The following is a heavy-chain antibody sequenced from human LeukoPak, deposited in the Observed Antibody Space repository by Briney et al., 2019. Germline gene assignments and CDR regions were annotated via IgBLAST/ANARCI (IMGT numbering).Heavy chain of an antibody. CDR3: AKGGGYEAQYYYYYLDV. J-gene: IGHJ6*03. Sequence: PGGSLRLSCAASGFTFNNYGMHWVRQAPGKGLEWVAFIRYNGNNQYYADSVKGRFTISRDNSKNTLYLQMNSLKGDDTAVYYCAKGGGYEAQYYYYYLDVWGKGTTVTISS. D-gene: IGHD5-12*01. V-gene: IGHV3-30*02. CDR2: IRYNGNNQ. CDR1: GFTFNNYG.